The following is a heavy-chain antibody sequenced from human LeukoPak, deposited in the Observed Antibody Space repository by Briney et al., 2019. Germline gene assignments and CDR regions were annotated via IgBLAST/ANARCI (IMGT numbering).Heavy chain of an antibody. CDR2: IRSKAYGGTI. J-gene: IGHJ4*02. Sequence: PGGSLRLSCAASGFTFSSYAMSWVRQAPGKGLEWIAFIRSKAYGGTIDYATSVKDRFTISRDDSRSVAYLQMNSLKTEDTAMYFCTRGRRFYSTSGRHQYYFDYWGRGTLVAVSS. V-gene: IGHV3-49*04. CDR3: TRGRRFYSTSGRHQYYFDY. CDR1: GFTFSSYA. D-gene: IGHD3-10*01.